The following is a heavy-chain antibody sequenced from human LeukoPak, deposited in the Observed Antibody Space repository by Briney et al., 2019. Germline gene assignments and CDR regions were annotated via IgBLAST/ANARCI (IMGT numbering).Heavy chain of an antibody. D-gene: IGHD2-15*01. V-gene: IGHV3-23*01. CDR1: GFTLSSYA. CDR3: AKGFGQKGYCSGGSCYSLRNPFDY. CDR2: ISGSGGST. Sequence: GGSLRLPCAASGFTLSSYAMSWVRQAPGKGLERVSAISGSGGSTYYADSVKGRFTISRDNSKNTLYLQMNSLRAEDTAVYYCAKGFGQKGYCSGGSCYSLRNPFDYWGQGTLVTVSS. J-gene: IGHJ4*02.